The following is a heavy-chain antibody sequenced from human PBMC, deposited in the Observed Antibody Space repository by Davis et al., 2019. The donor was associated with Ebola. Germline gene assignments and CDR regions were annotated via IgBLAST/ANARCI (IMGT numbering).Heavy chain of an antibody. D-gene: IGHD6-13*01. CDR2: IYYRGST. Sequence: SETLSLTCTVSGGSISSYYWSWIRQPPGKGLEWIGYIYYRGSTNYNPSLKSRVTISVDTSKNQFSLKLSSVTAADTAVYYCARDLGYSSSWYWFDPWGQGTLVTVSS. J-gene: IGHJ5*02. V-gene: IGHV4-59*01. CDR1: GGSISSYY. CDR3: ARDLGYSSSWYWFDP.